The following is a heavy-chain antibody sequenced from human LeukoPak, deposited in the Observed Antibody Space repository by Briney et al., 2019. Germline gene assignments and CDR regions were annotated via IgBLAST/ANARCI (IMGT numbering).Heavy chain of an antibody. D-gene: IGHD2-15*01. Sequence: GASVEVSCKGSGYTFSVYYTHWVRQAPGQGLEWMGWMDPNSGDTIYAPKFQGRVSMTRDTSITTAYMELSSLTFDDSAMYYCATRGGLTPNTLAMWGHGTMVTVSS. CDR1: GYTFSVYY. CDR3: ATRGGLTPNTLAM. CDR2: MDPNSGDT. J-gene: IGHJ3*01. V-gene: IGHV1-2*02.